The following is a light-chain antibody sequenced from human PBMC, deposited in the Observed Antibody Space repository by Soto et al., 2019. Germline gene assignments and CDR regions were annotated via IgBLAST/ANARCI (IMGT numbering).Light chain of an antibody. CDR2: AAS. Sequence: DIQMTQSASSLSSSVGDRVTISFRASQSISSYLNWYQQKPGKAPKLLIYAASSLQSGVPSRFSGSGPGTDFTLTISSLQPEDFATYYCQQSYSTPRTFGQGTRLEIK. CDR3: QQSYSTPRT. V-gene: IGKV1-39*01. J-gene: IGKJ5*01. CDR1: QSISSY.